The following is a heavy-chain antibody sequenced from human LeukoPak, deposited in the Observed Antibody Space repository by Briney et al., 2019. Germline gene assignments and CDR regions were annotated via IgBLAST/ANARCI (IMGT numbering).Heavy chain of an antibody. CDR3: ARGLDCSGGSCYRSPSGYNWFDP. D-gene: IGHD2-15*01. J-gene: IGHJ5*02. V-gene: IGHV1-69*13. CDR2: IIPIFGTA. CDR1: GGTFSSYA. Sequence: GASVKVSCKASGGTFSSYAISWVRQAPGQGLEWMGGIIPIFGTANYAQKFQGRVTITADESTSTAYMELSSLRSEDTAVYYRARGLDCSGGSCYRSPSGYNWFDPWGQGTLVTVSS.